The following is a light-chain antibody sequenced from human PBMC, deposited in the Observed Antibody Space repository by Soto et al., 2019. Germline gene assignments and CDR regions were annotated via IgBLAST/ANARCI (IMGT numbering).Light chain of an antibody. Sequence: QSVLTQPPSVSGAPGQRVTISCTGRRSNIGAGYAVHWYQQLPGTAPKLLIYDNTNRPSGVPDRFSASESGTSASLAITGLQSEDEADYYCQSYDTSLGASVFGGGTKLTVL. J-gene: IGLJ2*01. CDR2: DNT. V-gene: IGLV1-40*01. CDR3: QSYDTSLGASV. CDR1: RSNIGAGYA.